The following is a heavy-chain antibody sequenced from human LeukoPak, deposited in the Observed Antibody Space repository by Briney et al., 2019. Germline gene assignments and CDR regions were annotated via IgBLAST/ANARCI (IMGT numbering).Heavy chain of an antibody. CDR2: THHSGST. Sequence: SETLSLTCSVSGYSIRSGYYWGWIRQPPGKGLEWIGSTHHSGSTSYNPSLKSRVTISVDTSKNQFSLKLSSVTAADTAVYYCAREGARWEPSFSAFDIWGQGTMVTVSS. CDR3: AREGARWEPSFSAFDI. D-gene: IGHD1-26*01. V-gene: IGHV4-38-2*02. J-gene: IGHJ3*02. CDR1: GYSIRSGYY.